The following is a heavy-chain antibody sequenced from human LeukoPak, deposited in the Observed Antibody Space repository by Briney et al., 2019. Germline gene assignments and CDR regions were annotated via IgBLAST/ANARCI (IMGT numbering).Heavy chain of an antibody. CDR3: AATTVTTIDY. J-gene: IGHJ4*02. V-gene: IGHV1-69*05. CDR1: GGTFSSYA. D-gene: IGHD4-17*01. CDR2: IIHIFGTA. Sequence: ASVKVSCKASGGTFSSYAISWVRQAPGQGLEWMGRIIHIFGTANYAQKFQGRVTITTDESTSTAYMELSSLRSEDTAVYYCAATTVTTIDYWGQGTLVTVSS.